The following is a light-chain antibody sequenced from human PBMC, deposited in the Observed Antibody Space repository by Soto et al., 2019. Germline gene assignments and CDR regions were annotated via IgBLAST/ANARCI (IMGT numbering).Light chain of an antibody. J-gene: IGLJ7*01. CDR1: SSNIGGGYD. CDR2: GNS. V-gene: IGLV1-40*01. CDR3: QSYDSSLSGAV. Sequence: QSVLTQPPSVSGAPGQRVTISCTGSSSNIGGGYDVHWYQQLPGTAPKLLINGNSHRPSGVPDRFSGSKSGTSASLAITGLQAEDEADYYCQSYDSSLSGAVFGGGTQLTVL.